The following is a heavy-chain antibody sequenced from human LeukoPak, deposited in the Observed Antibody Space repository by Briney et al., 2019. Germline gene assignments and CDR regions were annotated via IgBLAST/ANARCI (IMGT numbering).Heavy chain of an antibody. CDR3: ARVFGGIAVD. V-gene: IGHV1-2*02. D-gene: IGHD6-19*01. J-gene: IGHJ4*02. CDR1: GYTFTGYY. Sequence: ASVKVSCKASGYTFTGYYLHWVRQAPGQGLEWMGWINPNSGGTNYAQKFQGRVTMTRNTSISTAYMELSSLRSEDTAVYYCARVFGGIAVDWGQGTLVTVSS. CDR2: INPNSGGT.